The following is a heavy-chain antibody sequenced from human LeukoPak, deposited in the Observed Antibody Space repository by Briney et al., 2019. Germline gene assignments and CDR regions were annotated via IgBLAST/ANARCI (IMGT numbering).Heavy chain of an antibody. CDR3: ARDLLGYSSLRI. J-gene: IGHJ3*02. D-gene: IGHD6-13*01. V-gene: IGHV1-2*02. Sequence: GASVKVSCKASGYTFTGYYMHWVRQAPGQGLEWMGWINPNSGGTNYAQKLQGRVTMTRDTSISTAYMELSRLRSDDTAVYYCARDLLGYSSLRIWGQGTMVTVSS. CDR2: INPNSGGT. CDR1: GYTFTGYY.